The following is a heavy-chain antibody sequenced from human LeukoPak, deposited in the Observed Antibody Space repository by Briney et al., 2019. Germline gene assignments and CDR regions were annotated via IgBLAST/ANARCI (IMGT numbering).Heavy chain of an antibody. CDR2: INPSSGGT. D-gene: IGHD2-2*01. J-gene: IGHJ4*02. CDR3: ARNYRSSTNAAPDY. V-gene: IGHV1-2*02. Sequence: ASVKVSCKASGYTFTGYYMHWVRQAPGPGLEWMGWINPSSGGTNYAQKFQGRVTMTRDTSISTAYMELSRLRSDDTAVYYCARNYRSSTNAAPDYWGQGTLVTVSS. CDR1: GYTFTGYY.